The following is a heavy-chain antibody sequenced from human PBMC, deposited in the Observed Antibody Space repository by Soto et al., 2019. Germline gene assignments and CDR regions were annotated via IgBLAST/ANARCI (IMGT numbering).Heavy chain of an antibody. CDR1: GFTSTYAW. Sequence: GGSLRLSCAASGFTSTYAWMAWVRQAPGKGLEWVGRIKSKAGGETEDYAAPVKGRFTISRDDSQNTVFLQMDSLRTEDKAVYYCASVTTVDHPILASWGQGALVTVSS. V-gene: IGHV3-15*01. CDR3: ASVTTVDHPILAS. CDR2: IKSKAGGETE. J-gene: IGHJ4*02. D-gene: IGHD4-4*01.